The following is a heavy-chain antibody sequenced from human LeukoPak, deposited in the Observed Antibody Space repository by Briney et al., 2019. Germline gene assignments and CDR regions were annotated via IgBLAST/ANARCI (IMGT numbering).Heavy chain of an antibody. V-gene: IGHV3-23*01. D-gene: IGHD3-3*01. CDR2: IGGRDDRT. J-gene: IGHJ4*02. CDR3: AKDPNPFYDFWSGYK. CDR1: GFTFTGHT. Sequence: GGSLRLSCAASGFTFTGHTMTWLRQAPGKGLEWVSIIGGRDDRTYYADSVKGRFTISRDNSKNILYLQMNSLRAEDTAVYYCAKDPNPFYDFWSGYKWGQGTLVTVSS.